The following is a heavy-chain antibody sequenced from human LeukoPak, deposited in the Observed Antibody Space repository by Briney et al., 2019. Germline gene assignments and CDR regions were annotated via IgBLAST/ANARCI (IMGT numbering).Heavy chain of an antibody. CDR2: INPSGGST. Sequence: ASVKVSCKASGYTFTSYYMHWVRRAPGQGLEWMGIINPSGGSTNYAQKFQGRVTMTRDTSTSTVYMELSRLRFDDTAVYYCARSPDILTGEKFDYWGQGTLVTVSS. V-gene: IGHV1-46*01. CDR1: GYTFTSYY. D-gene: IGHD3-9*01. CDR3: ARSPDILTGEKFDY. J-gene: IGHJ4*02.